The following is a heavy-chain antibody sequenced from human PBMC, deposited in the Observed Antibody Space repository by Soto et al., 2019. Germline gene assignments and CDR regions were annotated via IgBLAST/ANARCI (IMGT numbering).Heavy chain of an antibody. CDR2: IIPNLGIA. CDR3: ASGAYGDYPFDY. CDR1: GYTFTGYY. V-gene: IGHV1-69*10. Sequence: VKVSCEACGYTFTGYYMRWVRQAPGQGLEWMGRIIPNLGIANYAQKFQGRVTITADKSTSTAYMELSSLRSEDTAVYYCASGAYGDYPFDYWGQGTLVTVSS. D-gene: IGHD4-17*01. J-gene: IGHJ4*02.